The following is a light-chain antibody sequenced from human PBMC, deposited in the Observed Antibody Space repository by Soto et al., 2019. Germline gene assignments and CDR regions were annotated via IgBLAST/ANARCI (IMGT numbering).Light chain of an antibody. CDR1: HDVSRN. J-gene: IGKJ4*01. V-gene: IGKV1-33*01. CDR2: DAS. Sequence: DIQMTQSPSSLSASEGDRVTITCQSSHDVSRNLNWFQQKPGVAPQLLIDDASNLERGVPSRFSGSGSGTDFTLTISRLQPEDVETYYCQQYNSRLSVGGETELEIK. CDR3: QQYNSRLS.